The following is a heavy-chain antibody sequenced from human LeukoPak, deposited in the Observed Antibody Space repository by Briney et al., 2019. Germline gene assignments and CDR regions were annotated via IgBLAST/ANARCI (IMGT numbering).Heavy chain of an antibody. CDR1: GGTFSSYA. J-gene: IGHJ4*02. CDR3: ARLSTAMVIEYYFDY. CDR2: IIPIFRTA. Sequence: ASVKVSCKASGGTFSSYAISWVRQAPGQGLEWMGGIIPIFRTANYAQEFQGRVTMTTDESTGTAYMELSSLRSEDTAVYYCARLSTAMVIEYYFDYWGQGTLVTVSS. V-gene: IGHV1-69*05. D-gene: IGHD5-18*01.